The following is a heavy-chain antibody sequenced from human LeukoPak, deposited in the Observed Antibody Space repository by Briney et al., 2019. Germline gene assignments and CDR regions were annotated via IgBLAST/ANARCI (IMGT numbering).Heavy chain of an antibody. V-gene: IGHV4-4*02. Sequence: SGTLSLTCAVSGGSISSGNWWSWVRQPPGKGLEWIGEIYHSGSTNYNPSLKSRVTISVDKSKNQFSLKLSSVTAADTAVYYCARTDNWNTARHPDAFDIWGQGTMVTVSS. CDR2: IYHSGST. CDR3: ARTDNWNTARHPDAFDI. CDR1: GGSISSGNW. D-gene: IGHD1-1*01. J-gene: IGHJ3*02.